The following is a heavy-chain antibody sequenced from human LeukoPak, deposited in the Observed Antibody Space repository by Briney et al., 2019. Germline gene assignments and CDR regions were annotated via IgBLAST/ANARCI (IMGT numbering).Heavy chain of an antibody. Sequence: GESLKISCKGSGYSFTNYWIGWVRQMPGKGLEWMGIIYPGDSDTSYSPSFQGQVTISADKSINTAYLQWSSLKASDTAMYYCARRGEDYYFDYWGQGILVTVSS. V-gene: IGHV5-51*01. CDR1: GYSFTNYW. D-gene: IGHD3-10*01. CDR2: IYPGDSDT. J-gene: IGHJ4*02. CDR3: ARRGEDYYFDY.